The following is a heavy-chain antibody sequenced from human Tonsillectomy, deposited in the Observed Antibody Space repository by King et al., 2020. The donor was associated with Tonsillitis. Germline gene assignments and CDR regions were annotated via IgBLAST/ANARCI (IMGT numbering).Heavy chain of an antibody. CDR2: IGNDGSVT. J-gene: IGHJ2*01. CDR3: AKEIKQVAGDWYFDL. D-gene: IGHD6-19*01. CDR1: GFTFSRYG. Sequence: HVQLVESGGGVVQPGRSLRLSCAASGFTFSRYGMHWVRQSPGEGLEWGAVIGNDGSVTYYADSVKGRITLSRDNSENTLYMQMNSLRGEDTAVYYCAKEIKQVAGDWYFDLWGRGTLVIVSS. V-gene: IGHV3-30*18.